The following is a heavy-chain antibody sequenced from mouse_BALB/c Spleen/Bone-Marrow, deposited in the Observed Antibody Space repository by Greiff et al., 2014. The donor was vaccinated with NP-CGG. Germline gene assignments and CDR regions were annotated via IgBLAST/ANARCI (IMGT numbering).Heavy chain of an antibody. CDR3: ARSSSGSWFAY. J-gene: IGHJ3*01. CDR2: IDPANGNT. Sequence: VQLQQSGAELVKPGASVKLSCTASGFNIKDTYMHWVKQRPERGLEWIGRIDPANGNTKYDPKFQGKATITADTSSNTAYLQLSSLTSEDTAVYYCARSSSGSWFAYWGQGTLVTVSA. D-gene: IGHD3-1*01. CDR1: GFNIKDTY. V-gene: IGHV14-3*02.